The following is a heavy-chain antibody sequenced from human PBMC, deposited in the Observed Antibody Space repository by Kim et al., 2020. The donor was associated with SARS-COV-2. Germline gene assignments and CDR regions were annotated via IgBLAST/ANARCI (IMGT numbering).Heavy chain of an antibody. CDR1: GFTFPRYI. CDR3: ANLGRYHSESNIYLDF. D-gene: IGHD3-3*01. Sequence: GGSLRLSCVASGFTFPRYILRCFLPSPCTVLEWFSSISGSRSTTDYADSVKGRLTISRDNSKNALYLQLNSLRVEDTAVYYCANLGRYHSESNIYLDFWGQGTLVTVSS. V-gene: IGHV3-23*01. J-gene: IGHJ4*02. CDR2: ISGSRSTT.